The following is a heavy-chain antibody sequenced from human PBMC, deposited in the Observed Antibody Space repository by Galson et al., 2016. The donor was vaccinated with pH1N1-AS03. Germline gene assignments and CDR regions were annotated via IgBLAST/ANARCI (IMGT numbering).Heavy chain of an antibody. CDR3: ARDPSSGSYYERDY. V-gene: IGHV3-66*02. J-gene: IGHJ4*02. CDR2: IYSDGST. CDR1: GFTFNNYW. D-gene: IGHD1-26*01. Sequence: SLRLSCAASGFTFNNYWMSWVRQAPGKGLEWVSVIYSDGSTYYADSVKGRFTISRDKSKNTLYLQMSSLRTEDTAVYYCARDPSSGSYYERDYWGQGTLVAVSS.